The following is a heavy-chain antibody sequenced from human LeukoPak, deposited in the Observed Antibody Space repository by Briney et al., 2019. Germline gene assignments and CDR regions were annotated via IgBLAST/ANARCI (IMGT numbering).Heavy chain of an antibody. CDR2: ISWDSGSV. CDR1: GFTFDDYA. D-gene: IGHD1-7*01. V-gene: IGHV3-9*01. CDR3: ARDDDWNYEDY. J-gene: IGHJ4*02. Sequence: GGSLRLSCAASGFTFDDYAMHWVRQAPGKGLEWVSGISWDSGSVDSADSVKGRFTISRDNAKKSLYLQMNSLRAEDTAVYYCARDDDWNYEDYWGQGTLVTVSS.